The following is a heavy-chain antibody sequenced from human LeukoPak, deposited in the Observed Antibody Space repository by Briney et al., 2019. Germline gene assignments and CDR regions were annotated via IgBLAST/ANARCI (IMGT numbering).Heavy chain of an antibody. CDR3: ARGENYYDSSALDY. D-gene: IGHD3-22*01. CDR2: IYHSGST. CDR1: GGSISSSNW. J-gene: IGHJ4*02. V-gene: IGHV4-4*02. Sequence: SETLSLTCAVSGGSISSSNWWSWVRQPPGKGLEWIGEIYHSGSTNYNPSLKSRVTISVDRSKNQFSLKLSSVTAADTAVYYCARGENYYDSSALDYWGQGTLVTVSS.